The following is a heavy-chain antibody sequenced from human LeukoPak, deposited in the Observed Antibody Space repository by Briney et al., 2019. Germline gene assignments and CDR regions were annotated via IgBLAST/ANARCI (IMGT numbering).Heavy chain of an antibody. CDR3: AKDSSTSNPYYGLDV. Sequence: GGSLRLSCAASGFTFSSYAMHWVRQAPGKGLEWVAVISHDGGNEYYADSVKGRFTISRDNSKNTLYLQMDSPRAEDTAVYYCAKDSSTSNPYYGLDVWGQGTTVTVSS. D-gene: IGHD4-11*01. J-gene: IGHJ6*02. V-gene: IGHV3-30-3*01. CDR2: ISHDGGNE. CDR1: GFTFSSYA.